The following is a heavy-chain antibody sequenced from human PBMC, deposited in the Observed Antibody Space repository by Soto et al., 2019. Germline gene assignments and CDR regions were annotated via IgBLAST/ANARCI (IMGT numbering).Heavy chain of an antibody. V-gene: IGHV4-34*01. CDR3: ARGYLTTVTTYYYYGMDV. CDR1: GGSFSGYY. CDR2: INHSGST. D-gene: IGHD4-4*01. Sequence: SETLSLTCAVYGGSFSGYYWSWIRQPPGKGLEWIGEINHSGSTNYNPSLKSRVTISVDTSKNQFSLKLSSVTAADTAVYYCARGYLTTVTTYYYYGMDVWGQGTTVTVSS. J-gene: IGHJ6*02.